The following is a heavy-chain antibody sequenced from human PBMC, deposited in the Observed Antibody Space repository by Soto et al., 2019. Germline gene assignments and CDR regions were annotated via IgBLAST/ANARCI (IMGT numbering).Heavy chain of an antibody. Sequence: PSETLSLTCAVSGGSISSGGYSWSWIRQPPGKGLGWIGYIYHSGSTYYNPSLKSRVTISVDRSKNQFSLKLSSVTAADTAVYYCARLVVAAKAFDYWGQGTLVTVSS. D-gene: IGHD2-15*01. V-gene: IGHV4-30-2*01. J-gene: IGHJ4*02. CDR3: ARLVVAAKAFDY. CDR1: GGSISSGGYS. CDR2: IYHSGST.